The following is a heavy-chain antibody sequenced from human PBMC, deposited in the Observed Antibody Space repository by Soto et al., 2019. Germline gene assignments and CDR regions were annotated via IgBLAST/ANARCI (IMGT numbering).Heavy chain of an antibody. J-gene: IGHJ4*01. V-gene: IGHV4-59*01. CDR1: GGSISSNY. D-gene: IGHD6-13*01. CDR2: VYNSGST. CDR3: ARYRREAVAGYTLEN. Sequence: PSETLSLTCTVSGGSISSNYWTWMRQPPGKGLESIGYVYNSGSTNYNPSLTSRVTISEDTSKSQFSLKVNSMTAADTAVYYCARYRREAVAGYTLENWGHGILVTVSS.